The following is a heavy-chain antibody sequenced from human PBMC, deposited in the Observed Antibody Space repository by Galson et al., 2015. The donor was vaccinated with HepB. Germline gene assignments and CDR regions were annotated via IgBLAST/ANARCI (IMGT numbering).Heavy chain of an antibody. CDR3: ARDLESRITMTAEEDY. Sequence: SVKVSCKASGGTFSSYAISWVRQAPGQGLEWMGRIIPILGIANYAQKFQGRVTITADKSTSTAYMELSSLRSEDTAVYYCARDLESRITMTAEEDYWGQGTLVTVSS. CDR2: IIPILGIA. CDR1: GGTFSSYA. V-gene: IGHV1-69*04. D-gene: IGHD3-22*01. J-gene: IGHJ4*02.